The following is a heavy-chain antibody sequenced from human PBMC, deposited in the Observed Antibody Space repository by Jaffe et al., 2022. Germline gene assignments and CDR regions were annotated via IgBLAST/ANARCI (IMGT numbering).Heavy chain of an antibody. J-gene: IGHJ3*02. Sequence: QLQLQESGSGLVKPSQTLSLTCAVSGGSISSGGYSWSWIRQPPGKGLEWIGYIYHSGSTYYNPSLKSRVTISVDRSKNQFSLKLSSVTAADTAVYYCARERGVGRGIYLQGGDAFDIWGQGTMVTVSS. CDR3: ARERGVGRGIYLQGGDAFDI. D-gene: IGHD1-26*01. CDR1: GGSISSGGYS. CDR2: IYHSGST. V-gene: IGHV4-30-2*01.